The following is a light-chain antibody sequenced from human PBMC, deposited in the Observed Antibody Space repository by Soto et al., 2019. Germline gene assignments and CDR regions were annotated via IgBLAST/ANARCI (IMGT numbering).Light chain of an antibody. V-gene: IGKV3-20*01. CDR1: QSVSSSY. Sequence: EIVLTQSPGTLSLSPGERATLSCRASQSVSSSYLAWFQQQPGQAPRLLIYGASSRATGIPDRFSGSGYGTYFTLTISRLEPEDFAVYYCHQYCTSPTWTFGQGTKVEIK. J-gene: IGKJ1*01. CDR3: HQYCTSPTWT. CDR2: GAS.